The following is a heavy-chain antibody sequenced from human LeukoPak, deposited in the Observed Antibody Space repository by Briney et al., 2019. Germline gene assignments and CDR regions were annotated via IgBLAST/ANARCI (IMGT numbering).Heavy chain of an antibody. CDR3: ARGGRAYYDVLTGYYSSYFDY. D-gene: IGHD3-9*01. CDR2: ISGSSYYI. J-gene: IGHJ4*02. Sequence: PGGSLRLSCVASGFTFSTYTLNWVRQTPGKGLEWVSSISGSSYYIYYADSVRGRFTISRDNAENSGYLQMNSLRAEDTAVHYCARGGRAYYDVLTGYYSSYFDYWGQGTLVTVSS. CDR1: GFTFSTYT. V-gene: IGHV3-21*01.